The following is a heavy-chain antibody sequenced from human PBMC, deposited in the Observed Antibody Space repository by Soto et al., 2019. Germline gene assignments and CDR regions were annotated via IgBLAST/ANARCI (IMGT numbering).Heavy chain of an antibody. V-gene: IGHV4-59*08. D-gene: IGHD6-19*01. Sequence: QVQLQESGPGLVKPSETLSLTCTVSGGSISSYYWSWIRQPPGKGLEWIGYIYYSGSTNYNPSLKCRVTISVDTSKNQFSLKLSSVTAADTAVYYCARSGGRLQHSDYWGQGTLVTVSS. CDR2: IYYSGST. J-gene: IGHJ4*02. CDR3: ARSGGRLQHSDY. CDR1: GGSISSYY.